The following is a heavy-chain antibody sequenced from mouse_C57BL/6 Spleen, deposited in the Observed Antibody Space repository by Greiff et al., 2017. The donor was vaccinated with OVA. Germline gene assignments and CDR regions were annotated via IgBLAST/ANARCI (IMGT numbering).Heavy chain of an antibody. CDR2: ISYDGSN. CDR1: GYSITSGYY. V-gene: IGHV3-6*01. CDR3: ARNDYDEGYFDY. Sequence: VQLKESGPGLVKPSQSLSLTCSVTGYSITSGYYWNWIRQFPGNKLEWMGYISYDGSNNYNPSLKNRISITRDTSKNQFFLKLNSVTTEDTATYYCARNDYDEGYFDYWGQGTTLTVSS. D-gene: IGHD2-4*01. J-gene: IGHJ2*01.